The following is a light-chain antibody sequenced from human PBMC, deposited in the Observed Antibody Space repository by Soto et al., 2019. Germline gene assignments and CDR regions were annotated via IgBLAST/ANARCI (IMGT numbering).Light chain of an antibody. Sequence: QSVLTQPLSASGTPGQRVTISCSGSSSKIGSKTVNWYQQLPGTAPKPLIYSNNQRPSGVPDRFSGSKAGTSASLAISGLQSEDEAYYYCAAWDDSLNGVVFGGGTKLTV. J-gene: IGLJ2*01. CDR1: SSKIGSKT. V-gene: IGLV1-44*01. CDR2: SNN. CDR3: AAWDDSLNGVV.